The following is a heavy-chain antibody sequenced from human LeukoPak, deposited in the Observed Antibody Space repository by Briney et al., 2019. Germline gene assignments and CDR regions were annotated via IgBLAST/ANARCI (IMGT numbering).Heavy chain of an antibody. V-gene: IGHV3-30*03. CDR3: ARDGSLRFLEWFPYYYYGMDV. Sequence: GGSLRLSCAASGFTLSTYGMHWVRQAPGKGLEWVAMISHDGNSKQYADFAKGRFTISRDNSKNTLYLQMNSLTTEDTAVYHCARDGSLRFLEWFPYYYYGMDVWGQGTTVTVSS. CDR1: GFTLSTYG. J-gene: IGHJ6*02. D-gene: IGHD3-3*01. CDR2: ISHDGNSK.